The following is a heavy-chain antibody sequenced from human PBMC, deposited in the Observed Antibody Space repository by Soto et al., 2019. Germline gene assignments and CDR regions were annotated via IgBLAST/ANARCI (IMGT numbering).Heavy chain of an antibody. V-gene: IGHV3-23*01. D-gene: IGHD3-9*01. CDR1: GFTFSSYA. CDR3: AKLRYFDWSSYNWFEY. J-gene: IGHJ5*01. Sequence: GWSLRLSCAASGFTFSSYAMTWVRQAPGKGLEWVSGISGSGATTSYADSVKGRFTVSRDNSKNTLYLQMNSLKVEDTAVYYCAKLRYFDWSSYNWFEYWGQGTPVTVSS. CDR2: ISGSGATT.